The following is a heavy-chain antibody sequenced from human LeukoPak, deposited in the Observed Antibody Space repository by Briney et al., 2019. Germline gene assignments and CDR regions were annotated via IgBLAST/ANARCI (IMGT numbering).Heavy chain of an antibody. CDR3: AGASSTWSPPGDL. CDR1: GYTFTTSG. V-gene: IGHV1-18*01. D-gene: IGHD6-13*01. Sequence: ASVKVSCKASGYTFTTSGMSWVRQAPGQGLEWMGWISAYNGNTVYAQKLQGRVTMTTDTSTSTAYMELRSLRSDDTAVYYCAGASSTWSPPGDLWGQGTLVTVSP. J-gene: IGHJ5*02. CDR2: ISAYNGNT.